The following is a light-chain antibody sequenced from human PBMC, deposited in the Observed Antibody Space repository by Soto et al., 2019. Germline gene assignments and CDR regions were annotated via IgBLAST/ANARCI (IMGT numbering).Light chain of an antibody. V-gene: IGLV4-69*01. J-gene: IGLJ3*02. CDR1: SGYATYA. Sequence: QSVLTQSPSASASLGASVKLTCTLNSGYATYAIAWHQQQPEKGPRYLMKLNSDGSHSKGDGIPDRFSGSSSGTERYLTISSLQSEDEADYYCQTWGTGYWVFGGGTKVTVL. CDR3: QTWGTGYWV. CDR2: LNSDGSH.